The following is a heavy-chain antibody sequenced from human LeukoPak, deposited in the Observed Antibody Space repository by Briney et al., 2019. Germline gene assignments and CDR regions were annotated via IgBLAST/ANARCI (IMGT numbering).Heavy chain of an antibody. V-gene: IGHV3-30*18. CDR1: GFSFSSFG. CDR3: AKAGYSSGWRNFDY. Sequence: GGSLRLSCAASGFSFSSFGMHWVRQAPGKGLEWVAVISYDGSNKFYADSVKGRFTISRDNSKNTLYLQMNSLRAEDTAVFYCAKAGYSSGWRNFDYWGQGTLITVSS. J-gene: IGHJ4*02. D-gene: IGHD6-19*01. CDR2: ISYDGSNK.